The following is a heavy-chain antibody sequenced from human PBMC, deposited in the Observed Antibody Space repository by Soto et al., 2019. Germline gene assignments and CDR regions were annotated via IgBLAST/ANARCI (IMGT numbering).Heavy chain of an antibody. V-gene: IGHV5-51*01. Sequence: GESLKISCKGSGYSFTSYWIGWVRQMPGKGLEWMGIIYPGDSDTRYSPSFQGHVTISADKSISTAYLQWSSLKASDTAMYYCATPIAAAGSYYYYYGMDVWGQGTTVTVS. CDR1: GYSFTSYW. CDR2: IYPGDSDT. CDR3: ATPIAAAGSYYYYYGMDV. D-gene: IGHD6-13*01. J-gene: IGHJ6*02.